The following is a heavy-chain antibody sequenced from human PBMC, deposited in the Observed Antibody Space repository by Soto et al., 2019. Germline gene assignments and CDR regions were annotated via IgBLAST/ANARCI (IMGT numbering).Heavy chain of an antibody. CDR3: ARDTDRQQLGGNYYYIMDV. V-gene: IGHV1-69*12. CDR2: IMPVFPTP. CDR1: GGTFRTSA. J-gene: IGHJ6*01. D-gene: IGHD3-3*02. Sequence: QVQLVQSGAEVKKPGSSVKVSCKTSGGTFRTSAISWVRQAPGQGLEWMGGIMPVFPTPDYAQKFQGRVTITADESTGTAYMELSSLRSEETAVYYCARDTDRQQLGGNYYYIMDVWGQGTTVTVSP.